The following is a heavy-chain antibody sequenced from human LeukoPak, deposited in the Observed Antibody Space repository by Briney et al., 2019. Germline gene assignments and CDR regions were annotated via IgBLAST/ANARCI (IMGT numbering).Heavy chain of an antibody. J-gene: IGHJ4*02. CDR2: INHNGGT. D-gene: IGHD4-11*01. CDR1: SGSFTGFY. V-gene: IGHV4-34*01. CDR3: ARALGPTVTEDY. Sequence: SQTLSLTCAVYSGSFTGFYWSWIRQSPGRGLEWIGEINHNGGTNYTPSLKSRVTISLDMSKNQFSLKLSSVTAADTAVYYCARALGPTVTEDYWGQGTLVTVSS.